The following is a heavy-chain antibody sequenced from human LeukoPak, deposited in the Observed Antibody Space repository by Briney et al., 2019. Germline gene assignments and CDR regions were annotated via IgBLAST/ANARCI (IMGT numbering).Heavy chain of an antibody. Sequence: ASVKVSCTASGYTFTNYGITWVRQAPGEGLEWMGWISTYNENTNYAQKLQGRITMTTDTSTSTAYMELRSLRSDDTAVYYCARGVGTVADTFVDYWGQGALVTVSS. CDR1: GYTFTNYG. V-gene: IGHV1-18*01. J-gene: IGHJ4*02. CDR3: ARGVGTVADTFVDY. D-gene: IGHD6-19*01. CDR2: ISTYNENT.